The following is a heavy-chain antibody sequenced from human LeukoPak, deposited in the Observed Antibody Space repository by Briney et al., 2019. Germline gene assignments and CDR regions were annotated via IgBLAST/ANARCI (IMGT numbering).Heavy chain of an antibody. D-gene: IGHD4-17*01. Sequence: SGPTLVKPTQTLTLTCTFSGFSLSTSGVGVGWILQPPGKALEWLALIYWDDDKRYSPSLKSRLTITKDTSKNQVVLTMTNMDPVDTATYYCAHLYGDYFAFGYWGQGTLVTVSS. CDR1: GFSLSTSGVG. V-gene: IGHV2-5*02. CDR2: IYWDDDK. J-gene: IGHJ4*02. CDR3: AHLYGDYFAFGY.